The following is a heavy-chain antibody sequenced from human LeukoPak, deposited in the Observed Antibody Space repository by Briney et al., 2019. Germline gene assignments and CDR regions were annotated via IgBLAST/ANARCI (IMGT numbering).Heavy chain of an antibody. V-gene: IGHV4-34*01. CDR3: ARGPGEDY. J-gene: IGHJ4*02. CDR1: VGPFSNYY. Sequence: PSETLSLTCAVYVGPFSNYYWTWIRRPPGKGLECIGEINHRGSTNSTPPLKSRVPLSEDTSQNQFSLKMSSVTVPDTAVYYWARGPGEDYWGEGTLVSVSS. CDR2: INHRGST. D-gene: IGHD3-16*01.